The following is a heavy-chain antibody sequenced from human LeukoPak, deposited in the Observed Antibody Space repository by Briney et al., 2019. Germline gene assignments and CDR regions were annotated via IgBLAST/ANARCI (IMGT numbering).Heavy chain of an antibody. CDR1: GFTFSSYG. Sequence: PGRSLRLSCAASGFTFSSYGMHWVRQAPGKGLEWVAVIWYDGSNKYYADSVKGRFTISRDNSKNTLYLQMNSLRAEDTAVYYCAKYPDYGDYGHDYWGQGTLVTVSS. CDR3: AKYPDYGDYGHDY. CDR2: IWYDGSNK. D-gene: IGHD4-17*01. V-gene: IGHV3-33*06. J-gene: IGHJ4*02.